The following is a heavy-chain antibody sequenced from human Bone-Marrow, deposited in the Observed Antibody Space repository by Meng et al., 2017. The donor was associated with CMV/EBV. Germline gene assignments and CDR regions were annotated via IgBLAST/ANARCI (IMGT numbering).Heavy chain of an antibody. V-gene: IGHV3-21*01. CDR3: ARDLWGDSSGSFFDY. CDR2: TSSRSSYI. Sequence: GGSLRLSCAASGFTFSSYAMNWVRQAPGKGLEWVSSTSSRSSYINYADSVKGRFTISRDNAKNSLYLQMNSLRATDTAVYYCARDLWGDSSGSFFDYWGQGTLVTVSS. CDR1: GFTFSSYA. D-gene: IGHD3-22*01. J-gene: IGHJ4*02.